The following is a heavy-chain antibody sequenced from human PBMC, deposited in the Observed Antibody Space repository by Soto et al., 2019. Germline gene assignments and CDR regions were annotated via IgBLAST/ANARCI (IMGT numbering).Heavy chain of an antibody. CDR1: GYTFSNYG. D-gene: IGHD6-19*01. J-gene: IGHJ4*02. CDR2: ISTFNGNT. Sequence: ASVKVSCKTSGYTFSNYGITWVRQAPGQGLEWMGWISTFNGNTNYAQKFQGRVTMTRDTSTTTAYMELRTLRSDDTAMYYCTTENTGTRPTVALDFWGQGTLVTVSS. V-gene: IGHV1-18*04. CDR3: TTENTGTRPTVALDF.